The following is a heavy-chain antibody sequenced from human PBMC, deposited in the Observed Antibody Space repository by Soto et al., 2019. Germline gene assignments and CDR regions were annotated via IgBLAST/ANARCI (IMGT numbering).Heavy chain of an antibody. CDR1: GFTVSSNY. D-gene: IGHD4-17*01. J-gene: IGHJ3*01. V-gene: IGHV3-53*01. CDR3: ARARPRSHGLDV. CDR2: IYSRGDT. Sequence: GGSLRLSCAAVGFTVSSNYMNWVRQAPGKGLEWVSVIYSRGDTYYAESMKGRFTISRDTSKNTVYLQIDNIRREDTALYYCARARPRSHGLDVWGQGTIVTVSS.